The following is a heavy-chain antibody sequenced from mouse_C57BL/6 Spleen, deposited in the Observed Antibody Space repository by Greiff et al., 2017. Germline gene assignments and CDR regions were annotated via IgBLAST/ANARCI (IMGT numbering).Heavy chain of an antibody. CDR2: IDPSDSYT. D-gene: IGHD2-3*01. CDR1: GYTFTSYW. V-gene: IGHV1-69*01. J-gene: IGHJ2*01. CDR3: ATFYDSYCFGC. Sequence: QVQLQQPGAELVMPGASVKLSCKASGYTFTSYWMHWVKQRPGQGLEWIGEIDPSDSYTNYNQKFKGKSTLTVDKSSSTAYMQLSSLTSEDSAVYYYATFYDSYCFGCWGQGTTLTVSS.